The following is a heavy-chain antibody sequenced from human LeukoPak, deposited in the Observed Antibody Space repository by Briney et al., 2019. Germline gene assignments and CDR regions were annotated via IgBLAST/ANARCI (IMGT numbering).Heavy chain of an antibody. CDR1: GYTFTGYY. D-gene: IGHD2-15*01. CDR3: ARGWLLDIAGPFDY. CDR2: INPNSGGT. J-gene: IGHJ4*02. V-gene: IGHV1-2*02. Sequence: GASVKVSCKASGYTFTGYYMHWVRQAPGQGLEWMGWINPNSGGTNYAQKFQGRVTKTRDTPISTAYMELSRLRSDDTAVYYCARGWLLDIAGPFDYWGQGTLVTVSS.